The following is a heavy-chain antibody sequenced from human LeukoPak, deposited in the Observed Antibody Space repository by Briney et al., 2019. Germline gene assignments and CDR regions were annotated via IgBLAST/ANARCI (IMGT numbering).Heavy chain of an antibody. Sequence: ASVKVSCKVSGYTLTESSMHWVRQAPGKGLEWMGGIIPIFGTANYAQKFQGRVTITTDESTSTAYMELSSLRSGDTAVYYCARDLYCSSTSCTDYWGQGTLVTVAS. CDR1: GYTLTESS. J-gene: IGHJ4*02. V-gene: IGHV1-69*05. D-gene: IGHD2-2*01. CDR3: ARDLYCSSTSCTDY. CDR2: IIPIFGTA.